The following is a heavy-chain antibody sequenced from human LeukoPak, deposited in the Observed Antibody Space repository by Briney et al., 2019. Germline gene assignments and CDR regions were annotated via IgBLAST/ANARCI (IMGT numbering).Heavy chain of an antibody. D-gene: IGHD3-22*01. V-gene: IGHV3-30-3*01. Sequence: GGSLRLSCIASGFTLSHYPAMHWVRQAPGKGLEWVAALSADGNSKFYTDSVKGRFTISREISENSLYLEMNSLRPEDTAVYYCARDRTYYYDSSGYSPPPEYAFDIWGQGTMVTVSS. CDR1: GFTLSHYPA. J-gene: IGHJ3*02. CDR2: LSADGNSK. CDR3: ARDRTYYYDSSGYSPPPEYAFDI.